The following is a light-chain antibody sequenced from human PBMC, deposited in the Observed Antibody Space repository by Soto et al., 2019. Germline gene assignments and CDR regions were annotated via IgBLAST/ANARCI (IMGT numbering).Light chain of an antibody. V-gene: IGKV1-39*01. J-gene: IGKJ1*01. Sequence: DIQMTQSPSSLSASVGDRVTITCRATQSISNYLNWYQHEPGKAPKLLIYAASSLQSGVPSRFSGSGSGTDFTLTISSLQPEDFATYFCQQTYSSPWTFGQGTKVEVK. CDR2: AAS. CDR3: QQTYSSPWT. CDR1: QSISNY.